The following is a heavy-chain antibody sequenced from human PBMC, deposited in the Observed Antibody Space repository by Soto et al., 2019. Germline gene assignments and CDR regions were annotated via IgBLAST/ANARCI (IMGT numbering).Heavy chain of an antibody. CDR2: ISGSGGST. V-gene: IGHV3-23*01. D-gene: IGHD6-19*01. Sequence: EVQLLESGGGLVQPGGSLRLSCAASGFTFSSYAMSWVRQAPGKGLEWVSAISGSGGSTYYADSVKGRFTISRDNSQNTLYLQMNSLRAEDTAVCYCAKDQRTAVAGTDWGQGTLVTVSS. CDR1: GFTFSSYA. CDR3: AKDQRTAVAGTD. J-gene: IGHJ4*02.